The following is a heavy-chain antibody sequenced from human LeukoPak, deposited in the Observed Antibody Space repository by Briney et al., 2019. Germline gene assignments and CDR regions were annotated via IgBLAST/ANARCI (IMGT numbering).Heavy chain of an antibody. D-gene: IGHD2/OR15-2a*01. Sequence: LSLTCTVSGGSIGSYYWSWVRQAPGKGLEWVAVIWNDGSKKYYADSVKGRFTISRDNSTNTLYLHMNSLRAEDTALYYCVRGVSHLSTEMVLDYWGQGTPVTVSS. CDR2: IWNDGSKK. CDR1: GGSIGSYY. V-gene: IGHV3-33*08. J-gene: IGHJ4*02. CDR3: VRGVSHLSTEMVLDY.